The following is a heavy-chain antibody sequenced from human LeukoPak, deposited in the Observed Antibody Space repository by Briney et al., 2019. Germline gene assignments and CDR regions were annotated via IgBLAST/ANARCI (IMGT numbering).Heavy chain of an antibody. Sequence: GASVKVSCKASGYTFTSYGISGVRQAPGQGLEWMGWISAYNGNTNYAQKLQGRVTMTTATTTSTAYMGLRSLRPADTAVYDCARETTSSSFYYWGQGTPVTVSS. CDR3: ARETTSSSFYY. V-gene: IGHV1-18*04. J-gene: IGHJ4*02. CDR1: GYTFTSYG. D-gene: IGHD6-13*01. CDR2: ISAYNGNT.